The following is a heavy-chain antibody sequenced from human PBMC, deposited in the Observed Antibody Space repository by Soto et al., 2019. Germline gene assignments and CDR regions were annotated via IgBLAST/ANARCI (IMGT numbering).Heavy chain of an antibody. CDR1: GGSISSSN. CDR2: FTGGHGKT. J-gene: IGHJ4*02. CDR3: TRWNGFGDS. D-gene: IGHD1-1*01. V-gene: IGHV3-23*01. Sequence: TSETLSLTCAVSGGSISSSNWWSWVRQPPGKGLEWVSGFTGGHGKTFYADSVRGRFTISREDSRNTVYLQMDSLGVEDTAVYYCTRWNGFGDSWGQGTLVTVSS.